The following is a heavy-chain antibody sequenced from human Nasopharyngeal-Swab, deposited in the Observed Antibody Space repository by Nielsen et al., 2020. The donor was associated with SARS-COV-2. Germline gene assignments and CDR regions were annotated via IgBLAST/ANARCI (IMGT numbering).Heavy chain of an antibody. V-gene: IGHV1-46*01. CDR2: INPSGGST. CDR3: AKDGVVVPAAIGYNWFDP. D-gene: IGHD2-2*02. Sequence: WVRQAPGQGLEWMGIINPSGGSTSYAQKFQGRVTMNRDTSTSTVYMELSSLRSEDTAVYYCAKDGVVVPAAIGYNWFDPWGQGTLVTVSS. J-gene: IGHJ5*02.